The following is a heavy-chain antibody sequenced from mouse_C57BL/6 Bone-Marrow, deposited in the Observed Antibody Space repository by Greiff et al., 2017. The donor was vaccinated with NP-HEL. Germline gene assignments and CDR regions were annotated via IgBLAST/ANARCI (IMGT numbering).Heavy chain of an antibody. CDR1: GYTFTSYW. CDR2: IDPSDSYT. Sequence: QVQLQQPGAELVKPGASVKLSCKASGYTFTSYWMQWVKQRPGQGLEWIGEIDPSDSYTNYNQKFKGKATLTVDTSSSTAYMQLSSLTSEDSAVYYCARWNGVDYGGQGTTLTVSA. CDR3: ARWNGVDY. V-gene: IGHV1-50*01. J-gene: IGHJ2*01.